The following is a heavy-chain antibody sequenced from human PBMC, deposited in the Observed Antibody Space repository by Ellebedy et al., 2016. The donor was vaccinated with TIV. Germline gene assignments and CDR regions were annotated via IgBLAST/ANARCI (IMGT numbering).Heavy chain of an antibody. CDR2: IYYSGST. D-gene: IGHD1-26*01. CDR3: ARDLSGSYYPEDWYFDL. J-gene: IGHJ2*01. CDR1: GGSFSSYY. V-gene: IGHV4-59*01. Sequence: MPSETLSLTCAVYGGSFSSYYWGWIRQPPGKGLEWIGYIYYSGSTNYNPSLKSRVTISVDTSKNQFSLKLSSVTAADTAVYYCARDLSGSYYPEDWYFDLWGRGTLVTVSS.